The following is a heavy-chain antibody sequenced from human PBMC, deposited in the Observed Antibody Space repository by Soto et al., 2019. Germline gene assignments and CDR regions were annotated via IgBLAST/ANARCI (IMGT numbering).Heavy chain of an antibody. Sequence: QKYLVESGGGVVQPGGSLRLSCVASGSIFSGYGMHWVRQAPGKGLEWVAVIWYDGSNKYYADSVKGRFTISRDNSKNMLDLHMDCLRAEHTAVYYCARDGIGGTVFRGFCEYWGQGTLVTVSS. CDR3: ARDGIGGTVFRGFCEY. CDR1: GSIFSGYG. V-gene: IGHV3-33*01. J-gene: IGHJ4*02. D-gene: IGHD1-7*01. CDR2: IWYDGSNK.